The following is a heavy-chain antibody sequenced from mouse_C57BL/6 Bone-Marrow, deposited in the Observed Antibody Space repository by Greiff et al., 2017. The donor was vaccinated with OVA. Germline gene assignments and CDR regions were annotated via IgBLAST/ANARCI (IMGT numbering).Heavy chain of an antibody. CDR3: ARYLGLDY. V-gene: IGHV5-17*01. D-gene: IGHD4-1*01. Sequence: VQLKQSGGGLVKPGGSLKLSCAASGFTFSDYGMHWVRQAPEKGLEWVAYISSGSSTIYYADTVKGRFTISRDNAKNTLFLQMTSLRSEDTAMYYCARYLGLDYWGQGTTLTVSS. CDR1: GFTFSDYG. CDR2: ISSGSSTI. J-gene: IGHJ2*01.